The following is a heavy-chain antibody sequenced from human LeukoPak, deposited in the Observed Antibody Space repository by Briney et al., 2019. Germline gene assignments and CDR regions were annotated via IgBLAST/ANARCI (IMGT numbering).Heavy chain of an antibody. D-gene: IGHD2-8*01. CDR3: VIGILYNYFDY. CDR2: NSAYNGNT. CDR1: GRTFSSYA. V-gene: IGHV1-18*01. J-gene: IGHJ4*02. Sequence: ASVKVSCKASGRTFSSYAISWVRQAPGQGLEWMGWNSAYNGNTNYAQKLQGRVTMTTDTSTSTAYMELRSRRSDDTAVYYCVIGILYNYFDYWGQGTMVTVSS.